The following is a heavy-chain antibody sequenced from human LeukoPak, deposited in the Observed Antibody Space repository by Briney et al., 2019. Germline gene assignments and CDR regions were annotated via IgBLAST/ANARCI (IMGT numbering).Heavy chain of an antibody. V-gene: IGHV1-69*06. D-gene: IGHD4-17*01. J-gene: IGHJ4*02. CDR1: GYTFTSYG. CDR2: IIPIFGTA. CDR3: ARSWSYGDYELD. Sequence: GASVKVSCKASGYTFTSYGISWVRQAPGQGLEWMGGIIPIFGTANYAQKFQGRVTITADKSTSTAYMELSRLRSDDTAVYYCARSWSYGDYELDWGQGTLVTVSS.